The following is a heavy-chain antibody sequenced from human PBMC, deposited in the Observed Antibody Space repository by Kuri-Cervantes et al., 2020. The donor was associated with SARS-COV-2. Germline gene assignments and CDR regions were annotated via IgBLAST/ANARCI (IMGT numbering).Heavy chain of an antibody. V-gene: IGHV4-34*01. Sequence: SETLSLTFAVYGGSFSGYYWSWIRQPPGKGLEWIGEINHSGSTNYNPSLKSRVTISVDTSKNQFSLKLSSVTAADTAVYYCARHGGIAVAGTFDYWGQGTLVTVSS. CDR2: INHSGST. CDR3: ARHGGIAVAGTFDY. CDR1: GGSFSGYY. D-gene: IGHD6-19*01. J-gene: IGHJ4*02.